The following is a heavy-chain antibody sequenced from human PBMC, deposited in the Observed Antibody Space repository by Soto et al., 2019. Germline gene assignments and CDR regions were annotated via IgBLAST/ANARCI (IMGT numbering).Heavy chain of an antibody. CDR3: TRDIDGYIKSFRTYYCYYDMGV. V-gene: IGHV6-1*01. Sequence: SQTLSRTCAISGDSVSSNSAAWNWIRQSPSRGLEWLGRTYYRSKWYNDYAVSVKSRITINPDTSKNQFSLQLNSVTPEVTAVYCCTRDIDGYIKSFRTYYCYYDMGVWGQGNTV. CDR1: GDSVSSNSAA. CDR2: TYYRSKWYN. J-gene: IGHJ6*01. D-gene: IGHD6-13*01.